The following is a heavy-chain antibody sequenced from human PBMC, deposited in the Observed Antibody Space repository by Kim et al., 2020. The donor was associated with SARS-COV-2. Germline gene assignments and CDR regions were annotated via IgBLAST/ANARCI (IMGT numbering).Heavy chain of an antibody. CDR1: GFTFSDYY. CDR2: ISSSSSYT. D-gene: IGHD3-16*02. J-gene: IGHJ6*02. Sequence: GGSLRLSCAASGFTFSDYYMSWIRQAPGKGLEWVSYISSSSSYTNYADSVKGRFTISGDNAKNSLYLQMNSLRAEDTAVYYCARVGYDYVWGSYRDYYYYYCMDVWGQGTTVTVSS. CDR3: ARVGYDYVWGSYRDYYYYYCMDV. V-gene: IGHV3-11*05.